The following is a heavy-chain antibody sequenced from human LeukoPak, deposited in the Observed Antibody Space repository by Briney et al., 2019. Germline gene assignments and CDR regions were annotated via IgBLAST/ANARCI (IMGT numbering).Heavy chain of an antibody. J-gene: IGHJ3*01. CDR1: GYTFTSYY. V-gene: IGHV1-46*01. D-gene: IGHD6-13*01. CDR3: ARSGFSTVWQGGWHAFDL. CDR2: INPTTGGA. Sequence: ASGKVSCKASGYTFTSYYMHWGRQAPGQGLERVGIINPTTGGATYAQKFQGRRTMTRDMSTSTAYMELRSMTIGGTAAVYCARSGFSTVWQGGWHAFDLWGQGTVVSVSS.